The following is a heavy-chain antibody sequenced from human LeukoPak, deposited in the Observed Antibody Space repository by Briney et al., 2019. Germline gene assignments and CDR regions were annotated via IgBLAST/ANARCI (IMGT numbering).Heavy chain of an antibody. D-gene: IGHD5-18*01. V-gene: IGHV3-53*01. CDR3: ARGILQPGGLDY. Sequence: GSLRLSCAASGFTVSHNYMHWVRQVPGKGLEWVSVIYSGGTTLYADSVKGRFTISRDISKNSLSLQMDSLRAEDTALYYCARGILQPGGLDYWGQGTLVTVSS. CDR1: GFTVSHNY. CDR2: IYSGGTT. J-gene: IGHJ4*02.